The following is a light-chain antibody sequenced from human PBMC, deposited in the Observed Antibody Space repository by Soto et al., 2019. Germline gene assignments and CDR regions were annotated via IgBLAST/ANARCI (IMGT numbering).Light chain of an antibody. Sequence: QSVLTQPPSASGAPGQRVTLSCIGGSSNVGFNAVNWYQQLPGAAPKLLIHGNSQRPSGVPDRFSGSKSGTSASLAIIGLRAEDEAHYYCAACDDSLNGYVFGTGTKLTVL. CDR1: SSNVGFNA. V-gene: IGLV1-44*01. CDR2: GNS. CDR3: AACDDSLNGYV. J-gene: IGLJ1*01.